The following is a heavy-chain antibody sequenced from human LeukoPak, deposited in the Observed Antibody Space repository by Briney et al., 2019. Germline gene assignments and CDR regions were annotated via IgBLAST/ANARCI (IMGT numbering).Heavy chain of an antibody. CDR2: IIISSNYI. J-gene: IGHJ4*02. CDR3: ARDSEAISAAGTPFDY. Sequence: GGSLRLSCAASGFSFTIYIINWVRQAPGKGLEWVSSIIISSNYIYYADSVKGRFTISRDNDKNSLYLQMNSMRAEDTAVYYCARDSEAISAAGTPFDYWGQGTLVTVSS. D-gene: IGHD6-13*01. V-gene: IGHV3-21*01. CDR1: GFSFTIYI.